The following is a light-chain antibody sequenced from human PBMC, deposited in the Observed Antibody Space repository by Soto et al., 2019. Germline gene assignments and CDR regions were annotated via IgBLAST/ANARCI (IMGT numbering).Light chain of an antibody. CDR2: RXX. CDR3: AAWDDSLSGVV. CDR1: SSNIGSNY. Sequence: QSVLTQPPSASGTPGQRVTISCSGSSSNIGSNYVYWYQQLPGTVPQLLIYRXXXXXXGXPDRFXXXXXXXXXXXAIXGLRSEDEADYYCAAWDDSLSGVVFGGGTKVTVL. V-gene: IGLV1-47*01. J-gene: IGLJ2*01.